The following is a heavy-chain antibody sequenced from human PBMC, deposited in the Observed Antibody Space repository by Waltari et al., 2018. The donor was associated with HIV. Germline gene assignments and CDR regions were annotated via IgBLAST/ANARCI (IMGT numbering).Heavy chain of an antibody. V-gene: IGHV3-15*02. D-gene: IGHD6-25*01. CDR1: GMSFSHAW. Sequence: EVQLVDSGGAIVKPGESLRLSCAVSGMSFSHAWMSWVRQAPGKGLEGIARITTKADGESVDYAEVVRDRFTITRDDSTSTLFLQMSSLKTEDTALYYCSTSGWLDHWGQGTRVTVSS. J-gene: IGHJ5*02. CDR2: ITTKADGESV. CDR3: STSGWLDH.